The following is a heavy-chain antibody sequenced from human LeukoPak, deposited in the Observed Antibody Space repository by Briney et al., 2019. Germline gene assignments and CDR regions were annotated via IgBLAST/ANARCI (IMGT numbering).Heavy chain of an antibody. CDR3: ARGRRYYDFWSGYAY. CDR1: GYSISSDYY. V-gene: IGHV4-38-2*01. D-gene: IGHD3-3*01. Sequence: SETLSLTCAVSGYSISSDYYWGWIRQPPGKGLEWIGSIYHSGSTYYNPSLESRVTISLDTSKKQFSLKLSSVTAADTAVYYCARGRRYYDFWSGYAYWGQGTLVTVSS. CDR2: IYHSGST. J-gene: IGHJ4*02.